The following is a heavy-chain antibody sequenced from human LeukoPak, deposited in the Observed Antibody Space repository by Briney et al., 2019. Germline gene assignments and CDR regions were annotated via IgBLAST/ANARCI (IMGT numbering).Heavy chain of an antibody. D-gene: IGHD5-24*01. CDR3: ARAPVEMATISEGAFDI. J-gene: IGHJ3*02. CDR1: GGSFSGYY. V-gene: IGHV4-34*01. CDR2: IKYSGST. Sequence: SETLSLTCAVYGGSFSGYYWTWIRQPPGKGLEWIGEIKYSGSTNHNPSLKSRVSISVDTSKNQFSLKLSSVTAADTAVYYCARAPVEMATISEGAFDIWGQGTMVTVSS.